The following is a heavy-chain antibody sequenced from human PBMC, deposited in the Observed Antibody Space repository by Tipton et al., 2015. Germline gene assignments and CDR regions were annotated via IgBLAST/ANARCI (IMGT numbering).Heavy chain of an antibody. V-gene: IGHV4-61*01. Sequence: TLSLTCTVSGASVSSDSYYWSWIRQSPGKGLEWIGYISYSGTTNYNPSLKSRVTISVDTSKNQFFLRVTSVTAADTAVYYCARIRGRYVLDHWGQGTLVTVSS. CDR3: ARIRGRYVLDH. J-gene: IGHJ4*02. D-gene: IGHD3-16*01. CDR1: GASVSSDSYY. CDR2: ISYSGTT.